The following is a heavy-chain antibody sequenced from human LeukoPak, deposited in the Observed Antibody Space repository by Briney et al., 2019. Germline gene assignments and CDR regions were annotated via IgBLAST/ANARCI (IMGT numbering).Heavy chain of an antibody. CDR3: ARAGYCSGVSCYSAVPGKY. D-gene: IGHD2-15*01. CDR2: IYHSGNT. V-gene: IGHV4-38-2*02. J-gene: IGHJ4*02. CDR1: GYSITSGYY. Sequence: PTETLSLTCTVSGYSITSGYYWAWIRQSPGKGLEWIGSIYHSGNTYYNPSLKSRVIILVDTSKNQFSLQLGSVTPTDTAVYYCARAGYCSGVSCYSAVPGKYWGQGTLVTASS.